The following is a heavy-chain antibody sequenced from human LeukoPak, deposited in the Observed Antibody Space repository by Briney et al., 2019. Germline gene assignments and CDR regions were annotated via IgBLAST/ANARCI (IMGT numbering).Heavy chain of an antibody. CDR2: ISGGAGST. D-gene: IGHD3-3*01. Sequence: PGGSLTLSCAASGFTFSSYAMSWVRQAPGKGLRWVSTISGGAGSTYYADSVKGRFTISRDNSKNTLYLQMNSLRAEDTALYYCASGIAIFGAPLDYWGQGTLVTVSS. CDR3: ASGIAIFGAPLDY. J-gene: IGHJ4*02. CDR1: GFTFSSYA. V-gene: IGHV3-23*01.